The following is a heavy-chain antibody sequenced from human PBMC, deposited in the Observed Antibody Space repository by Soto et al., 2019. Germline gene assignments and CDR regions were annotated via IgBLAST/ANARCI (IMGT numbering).Heavy chain of an antibody. CDR2: TSYDGSNN. J-gene: IGHJ4*02. V-gene: IGHV3-33*05. CDR3: ARWGTGGGLDV. Sequence: QVQLVESGGGVVQPGTSLRLSCVGSGFTFRSYVIHWVRQAPGKGLEWVALTSYDGSNNFYGDSVKGRFTISRDNSRNTVELQRDSLRLEDTVLYLCARWGTGGGLDVWGQGTLVSVSS. D-gene: IGHD3-16*01. CDR1: GFTFRSYV.